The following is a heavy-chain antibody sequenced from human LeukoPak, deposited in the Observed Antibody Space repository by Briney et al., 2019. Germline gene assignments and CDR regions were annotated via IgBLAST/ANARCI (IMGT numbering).Heavy chain of an antibody. J-gene: IGHJ4*02. CDR2: INEDGSNK. Sequence: GGSLRLSCAASGFTFSSYAMSWVRQAPGKGLEWVANINEDGSNKWHLGSVKGRFTVSRDNAGNSLYLQMNSLRVEDTAVYYCTRVIVAVPGYFDYFDFWGQGVLVTVSS. V-gene: IGHV3-7*01. D-gene: IGHD6-19*01. CDR1: GFTFSSYA. CDR3: TRVIVAVPGYFDYFDF.